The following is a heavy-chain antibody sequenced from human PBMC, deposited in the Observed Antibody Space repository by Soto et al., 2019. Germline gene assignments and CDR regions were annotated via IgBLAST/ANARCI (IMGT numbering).Heavy chain of an antibody. CDR3: ARDDPSIVVVTAIHYYYYGMDV. V-gene: IGHV1-18*01. J-gene: IGHJ6*02. CDR1: GYTFTSYG. D-gene: IGHD2-21*02. CDR2: ISAYNGNT. Sequence: ASVKVSCKASGYTFTSYGISWVRQAPGQGLEWMGWISAYNGNTNYAQKLQGRVTMTTDTSTSTAYMELRSLRSDDTAVYYCARDDPSIVVVTAIHYYYYGMDVWGQGTTVTVSS.